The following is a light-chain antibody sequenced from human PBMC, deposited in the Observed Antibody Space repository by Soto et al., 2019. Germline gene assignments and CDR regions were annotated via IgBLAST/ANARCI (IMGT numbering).Light chain of an antibody. CDR2: EVN. Sequence: QSALTQPASVSGSAGQSITISCSGTMRDVGAYNLVSWFQQHPGKAPKLMIYEVNKRPSGVPDRFSGSKSGNTASLTVSGLQVEDEADYYCSSFAGSNRVFGTGTKVTVL. CDR3: SSFAGSNRV. V-gene: IGLV2-8*01. J-gene: IGLJ1*01. CDR1: MRDVGAYNL.